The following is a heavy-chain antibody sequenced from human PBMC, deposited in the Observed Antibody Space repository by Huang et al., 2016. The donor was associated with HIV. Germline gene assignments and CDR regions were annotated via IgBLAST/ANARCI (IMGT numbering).Heavy chain of an antibody. J-gene: IGHJ4*02. CDR1: GGPIKNNADY. D-gene: IGHD2-15*01. CDR3: AREGCVGRHYFDS. CDR2: VYYTGST. Sequence: QVRLQESGPGLVKPSQTLSLTCSVSGGPIKNNADYWSWVRQSPGKGLEWFGFVYYTGSTYHNPSLKSRFTMSVDMSKNEFSLNLFYVTAADTAVYFCAREGCVGRHYFDSWGPGTLVTVSS. V-gene: IGHV4-30-4*01.